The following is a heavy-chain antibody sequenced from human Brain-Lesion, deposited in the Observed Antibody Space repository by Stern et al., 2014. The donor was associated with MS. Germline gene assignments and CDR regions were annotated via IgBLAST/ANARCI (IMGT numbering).Heavy chain of an antibody. Sequence: VQLVQSGPGLVKPSQTLSLSCTVSGGSISSGGYYWSWIRQPAGKGLEWIGRIFNSGSTSYNPSPPRRVTIYKDTTQNQFSLRLNSMTAADTAVYYCARGRVVPGFQYYATDVWGQGTTVIVSS. V-gene: IGHV4-61*02. CDR3: ARGRVVPGFQYYATDV. CDR1: GGSISSGGYY. CDR2: IFNSGST. D-gene: IGHD2-2*01. J-gene: IGHJ6*02.